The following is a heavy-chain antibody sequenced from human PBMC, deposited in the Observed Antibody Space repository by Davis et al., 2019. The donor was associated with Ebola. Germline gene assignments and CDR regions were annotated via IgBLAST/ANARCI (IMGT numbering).Heavy chain of an antibody. D-gene: IGHD3-22*01. CDR2: FDPEDGEI. V-gene: IGHV1-24*01. CDR3: ATVRAHSRHDN. Sequence: AASVKVSCKASGGTFSSYAISWVRQAPGKGLEWMGGFDPEDGEIVYAQKFQGRVTMTEDTSTDTAYMELSSLRSGDTAIYYCATVRAHSRHDNWGQGTLVTVAS. J-gene: IGHJ4*02. CDR1: GGTFSSYA.